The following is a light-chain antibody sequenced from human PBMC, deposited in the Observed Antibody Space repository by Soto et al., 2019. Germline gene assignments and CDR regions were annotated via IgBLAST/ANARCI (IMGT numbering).Light chain of an antibody. CDR2: GVS. V-gene: IGKV3-20*01. Sequence: EVVLTQSPGTLSLSPGERATLSCRASQSVSGSDLAWYPQKPGQAPRLLISGVSNRATGTPDRFSGSGSGTDFTLTISSLEPEDFAVFYCHQYGISPPTFGPGTKVEI. CDR1: QSVSGSD. CDR3: HQYGISPPT. J-gene: IGKJ1*01.